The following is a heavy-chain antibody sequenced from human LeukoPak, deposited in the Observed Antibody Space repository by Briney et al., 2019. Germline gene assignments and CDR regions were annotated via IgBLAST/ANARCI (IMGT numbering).Heavy chain of an antibody. Sequence: GASVKVSCKASGGTFSSYAISWVRQAPGQGLEWMGGISPIFGTANYAQKFQGRVTITTDESTSTAYMELSSLRSEDTAVYYCAGSWYGPSPGNLDYWGQGTLVTVSS. V-gene: IGHV1-69*05. D-gene: IGHD6-13*01. CDR2: ISPIFGTA. J-gene: IGHJ4*02. CDR1: GGTFSSYA. CDR3: AGSWYGPSPGNLDY.